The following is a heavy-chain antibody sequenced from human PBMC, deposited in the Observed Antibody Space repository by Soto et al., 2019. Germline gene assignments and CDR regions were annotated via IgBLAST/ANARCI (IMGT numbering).Heavy chain of an antibody. Sequence: GGSLRLSCAVSGFTFSSYAMSWVRQAPGKGLEWVSAISGSGGSTYYADSVKGRFTVSRDNSKNTLYLQMNSLRAEDTAVYYCAKCDEYSSSWYFAEWGQGTLVTVSS. J-gene: IGHJ4*02. CDR2: ISGSGGST. CDR3: AKCDEYSSSWYFAE. D-gene: IGHD6-13*01. V-gene: IGHV3-23*01. CDR1: GFTFSSYA.